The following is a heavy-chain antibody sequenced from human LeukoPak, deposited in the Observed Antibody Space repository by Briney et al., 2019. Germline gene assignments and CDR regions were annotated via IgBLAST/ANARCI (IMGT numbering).Heavy chain of an antibody. J-gene: IGHJ3*02. CDR3: AKDSGAYCTDDCYSDVFDI. CDR2: ISGDGSST. V-gene: IGHV3-43*02. Sequence: GGSLRLSCAASGFTFDDYAMHWVRQAPGKGLEWFSLISGDGSSTKYADSVKGRFTISRDNSRDSLYLQMHSLRAEDTALFYCAKDSGAYCTDDCYSDVFDIWGQGTMVTVS. CDR1: GFTFDDYA. D-gene: IGHD2-21*02.